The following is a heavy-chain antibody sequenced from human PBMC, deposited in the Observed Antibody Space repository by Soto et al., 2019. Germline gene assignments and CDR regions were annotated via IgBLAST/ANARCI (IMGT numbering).Heavy chain of an antibody. V-gene: IGHV1-8*01. D-gene: IGHD4-17*01. CDR2: MNPNSGNT. Sequence: ASVKVSCKASGYTFTSYDINWVRQATGQGLEWMGWMNPNSGNTGYAQKFQGRVTMTRNTSISTAYMELSSLRSEDTAVYYCARLEYGDYGYYYYYMDVWGKGTTVTVSS. J-gene: IGHJ6*03. CDR1: GYTFTSYD. CDR3: ARLEYGDYGYYYYYMDV.